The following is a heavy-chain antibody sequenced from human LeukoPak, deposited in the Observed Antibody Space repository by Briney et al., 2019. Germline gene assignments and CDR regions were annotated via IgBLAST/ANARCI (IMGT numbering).Heavy chain of an antibody. CDR2: INAGNGNT. Sequence: ASVTVSCKASGYTFTSYAMHWVRQAPGQRLEWMGWINAGNGNTKYSQKFQGRVTITRDTSASTAYMELSSLRSEDTAVYYCAREDYYDFWSGYSKPYDYWGQGTLVTVSS. J-gene: IGHJ4*02. D-gene: IGHD3-3*01. V-gene: IGHV1-3*01. CDR3: AREDYYDFWSGYSKPYDY. CDR1: GYTFTSYA.